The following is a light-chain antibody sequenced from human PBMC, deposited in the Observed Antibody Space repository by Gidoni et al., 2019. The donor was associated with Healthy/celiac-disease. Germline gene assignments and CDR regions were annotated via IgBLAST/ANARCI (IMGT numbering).Light chain of an antibody. CDR2: AAS. CDR3: QKYNSALFT. V-gene: IGKV1-27*01. Sequence: DIQMTQSPSSLSASVGDRVTITCRASQGISNYLAWYQQKPGKVPKLLIYAASTLPSGVPSRFSGSGSGTDFTLTISSLQPEDVASYYCQKYNSALFTFGPGTKVEIK. CDR1: QGISNY. J-gene: IGKJ3*01.